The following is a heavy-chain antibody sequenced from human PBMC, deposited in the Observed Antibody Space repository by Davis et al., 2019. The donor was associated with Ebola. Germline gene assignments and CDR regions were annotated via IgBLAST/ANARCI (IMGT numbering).Heavy chain of an antibody. V-gene: IGHV3-21*01. CDR2: ISSSSSYI. CDR3: AKDQQLVFKGWFDP. CDR1: GFTFRAYA. J-gene: IGHJ5*02. Sequence: GESLKISCAASGFTFRAYAMSWVRQAPGKGLEWVSSISSSSSYIYYADSVKGRFTISRDNSKNTLYLQMNSLRAEDTAVYYCAKDQQLVFKGWFDPWGQGTLVTVSS. D-gene: IGHD6-13*01.